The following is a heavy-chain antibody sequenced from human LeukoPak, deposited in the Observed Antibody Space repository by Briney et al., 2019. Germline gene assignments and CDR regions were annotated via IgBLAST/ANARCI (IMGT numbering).Heavy chain of an antibody. CDR2: INPSGGST. Sequence: ASVTVSCKASGYTFTSYYMHWVRQAPGQGLEWMGIINPSGGSTSYAQKFQGRVTMTRDTSTSTVYMELSSLRSEDTAVYYCARGHLWFGEFRSPYGMDVWGQGTTVTAS. J-gene: IGHJ6*02. CDR3: ARGHLWFGEFRSPYGMDV. CDR1: GYTFTSYY. V-gene: IGHV1-46*01. D-gene: IGHD3-10*01.